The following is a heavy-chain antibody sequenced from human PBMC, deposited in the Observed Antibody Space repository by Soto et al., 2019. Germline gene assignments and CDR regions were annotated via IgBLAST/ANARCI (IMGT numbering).Heavy chain of an antibody. CDR1: GGTFSSYA. CDR3: ASGGIAAAGTWFDP. J-gene: IGHJ5*02. V-gene: IGHV1-69*06. D-gene: IGHD6-13*01. CDR2: IIPIFGTA. Sequence: WASVKVSCKASGGTFSSYAISWVRQAPGQGLEWMGGIIPIFGTANYAQKFQGRVTITADKSTSTAYMELSSLRSEDTAVYYCASGGIAAAGTWFDPWGQGTLVTVSS.